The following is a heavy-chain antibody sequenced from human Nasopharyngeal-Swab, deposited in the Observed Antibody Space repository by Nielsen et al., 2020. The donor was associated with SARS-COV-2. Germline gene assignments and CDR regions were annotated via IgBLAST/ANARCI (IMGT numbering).Heavy chain of an antibody. CDR3: ASFAQGSPSLY. J-gene: IGHJ4*02. CDR2: TYYRSQWYN. V-gene: IGHV6-1*01. Sequence: SQTLSLTCAISADSVSSTIAAWHWIRQSPSRGLEWLGRTYYRSQWYNDYAVSVRSRITISPDISKNQFSLHLNSVTPEDTAVYYCASFAQGSPSLYWGQGILVTVSS. CDR1: ADSVSSTIAA.